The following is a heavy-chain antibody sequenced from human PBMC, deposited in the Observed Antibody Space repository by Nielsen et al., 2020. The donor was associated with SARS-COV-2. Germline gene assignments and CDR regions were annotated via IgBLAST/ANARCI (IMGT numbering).Heavy chain of an antibody. CDR1: GYTFTGYY. J-gene: IGHJ6*02. CDR3: AREVVVVPYYYYYGMDV. V-gene: IGHV1-2*02. CDR2: INPNSGGT. Sequence: ASVQVSCKASGYTFTGYYMHWVRQAPRQGLEWMGWINPNSGGTNYAQKFQGRVTMTRDTSISTAYMELSRLRSDDTAVYYCAREVVVVPYYYYYGMDVWGQGTTVTVSS. D-gene: IGHD2-2*01.